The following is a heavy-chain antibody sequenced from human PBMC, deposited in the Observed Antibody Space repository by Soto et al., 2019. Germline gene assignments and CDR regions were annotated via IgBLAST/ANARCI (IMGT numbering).Heavy chain of an antibody. Sequence: AETLSLTCTVSGDSISSSSFYWFWIRQPPGKGLEWIGHIFHTGATYQNPTLKSRLRMSVDTSKNQFSLNLSSVTATDTAVYYCARRRIVPTTNFDYWGQGTLVTVSS. CDR2: IFHTGAT. V-gene: IGHV4-39*01. J-gene: IGHJ4*02. CDR3: ARRRIVPTTNFDY. CDR1: GDSISSSSFY. D-gene: IGHD1-26*01.